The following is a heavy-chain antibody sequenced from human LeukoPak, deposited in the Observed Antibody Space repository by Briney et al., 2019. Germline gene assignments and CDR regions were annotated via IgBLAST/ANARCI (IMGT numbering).Heavy chain of an antibody. CDR1: GGSISSSTYY. J-gene: IGHJ5*02. Sequence: SETLSLTCTVSGGSISSSTYYWGWIRQPPGKGLEWIGNIYYSGSTYYNPSLKSRVTISVDTSKNQFSLRLSSVTAADTAVYYCARGRGITMIVVVIPFNWFDPWGQGTLVTVSS. V-gene: IGHV4-39*01. CDR3: ARGRGITMIVVVIPFNWFDP. CDR2: IYYSGST. D-gene: IGHD3-22*01.